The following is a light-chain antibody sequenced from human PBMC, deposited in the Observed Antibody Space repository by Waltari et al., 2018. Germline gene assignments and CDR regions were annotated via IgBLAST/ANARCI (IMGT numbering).Light chain of an antibody. Sequence: DIQMTQSPSTLSASVGDRVTITCRASQSIGTWLAWYPLKPGEGPKLLIYKASNLESGVPSRFSGSGSGTEFTLTISSLQPDDLATYYCQQYDTSSRTFGQGTKVEI. CDR2: KAS. CDR3: QQYDTSSRT. V-gene: IGKV1-5*03. CDR1: QSIGTW. J-gene: IGKJ1*01.